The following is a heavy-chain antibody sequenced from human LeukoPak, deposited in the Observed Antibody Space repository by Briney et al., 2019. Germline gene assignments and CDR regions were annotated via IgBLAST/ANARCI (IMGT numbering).Heavy chain of an antibody. V-gene: IGHV1-69*01. CDR1: GGTFSSYA. D-gene: IGHD3-22*01. Sequence: SVKVSCKASGGTFSSYAISWVRQAPGQGLEWMGGIIPIFGTANYAQKFQGRVTITADESTSTAYMEPSSLRSEDTAVYYCARDLVVLDDDAFDIWGQGTMVTVSS. CDR3: ARDLVVLDDDAFDI. CDR2: IIPIFGTA. J-gene: IGHJ3*02.